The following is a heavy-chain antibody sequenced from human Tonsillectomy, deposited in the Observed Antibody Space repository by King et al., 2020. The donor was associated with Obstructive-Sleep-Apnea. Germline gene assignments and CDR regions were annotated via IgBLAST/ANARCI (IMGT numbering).Heavy chain of an antibody. J-gene: IGHJ4*02. CDR3: ARVATDYDILTGYYPKAFDY. V-gene: IGHV4-59*01. D-gene: IGHD3-9*01. Sequence: VQLQESGPGLVKPSETLSLTCTVSGGSISSYYWSWIRQPPGKGLEWIGYIYYSGSTNYNPSLKSQVTISVDTSKNPFSLKLSSVTAADTAVYYCARVATDYDILTGYYPKAFDYWGQGTLVTVSS. CDR1: GGSISSYY. CDR2: IYYSGST.